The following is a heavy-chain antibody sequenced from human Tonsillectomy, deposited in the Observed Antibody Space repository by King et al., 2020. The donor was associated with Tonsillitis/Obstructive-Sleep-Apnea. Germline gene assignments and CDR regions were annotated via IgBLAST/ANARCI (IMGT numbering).Heavy chain of an antibody. Sequence: VQLQESGPGLVKPSGTLSLTCTVSGGSITSHYWGWIRQPPGKGLEWIGHISDSGSTNSNPSLKSRVTISVDTSKNQFSLKLTSVTAADMAVYYCARGRWDITGTQFDPWGQGTLVTVSS. V-gene: IGHV4-59*11. J-gene: IGHJ5*02. CDR2: ISDSGST. CDR1: GGSITSHY. D-gene: IGHD1-7*01. CDR3: ARGRWDITGTQFDP.